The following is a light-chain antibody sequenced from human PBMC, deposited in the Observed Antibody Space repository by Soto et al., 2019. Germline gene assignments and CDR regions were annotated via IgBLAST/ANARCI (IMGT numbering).Light chain of an antibody. CDR3: QQYDNLPIT. CDR2: DAS. CDR1: QDISNY. V-gene: IGKV1-33*01. J-gene: IGKJ5*01. Sequence: IQMTQSPSSLSASVRDKATITCQASQDISNYLNWYQQKPGKAPKLLIYDASNLETGVPSRFSGSGSGTDFTFTISSLQPEDIATYYCQQYDNLPITFGQGTRLEIK.